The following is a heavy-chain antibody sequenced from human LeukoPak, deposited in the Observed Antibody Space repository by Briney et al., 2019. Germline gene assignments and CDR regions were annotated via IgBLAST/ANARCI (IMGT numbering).Heavy chain of an antibody. CDR3: ARDEWIQLYGPSGYFDY. CDR2: ISYDGSNK. V-gene: IGHV3-30*04. CDR1: GFTFGYYA. D-gene: IGHD5-18*01. J-gene: IGHJ4*02. Sequence: PGGSLRLSCAASGFTFGYYAMDWVRQAPGKGLEWVAVISYDGSNKYYADSVKGRFTISRDNSKNTLYLQMNSLRAEDTALYYCARDEWIQLYGPSGYFDYWGQGTLVTVSS.